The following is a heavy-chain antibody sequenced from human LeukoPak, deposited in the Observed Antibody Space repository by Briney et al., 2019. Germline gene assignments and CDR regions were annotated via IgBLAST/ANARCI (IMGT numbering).Heavy chain of an antibody. J-gene: IGHJ4*02. V-gene: IGHV3-23*01. CDR3: AKRASGSYYFDY. CDR2: ISGSGGST. Sequence: GGSLRLSCVASGFTFSTYTMNWIRQAPGKGLEWVSAISGSGGSTYYADSVKGRFTISRDNSKNTLYLQMNSLRAEDTAVYYCAKRASGSYYFDYWGQGTLVTVSS. CDR1: GFTFSTYT. D-gene: IGHD1-26*01.